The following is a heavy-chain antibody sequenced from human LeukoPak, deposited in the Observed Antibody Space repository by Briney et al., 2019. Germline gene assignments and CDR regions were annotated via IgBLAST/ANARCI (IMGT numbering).Heavy chain of an antibody. CDR1: DRFFSGYY. CDR3: ARGPYSSGWYPLGYFQH. V-gene: IGHV4-34*01. Sequence: SEPQSLSCGVCDRFFSGYYWRGIRKPRGKGVEWIGENNDSGNTKYNPSLKGPVTISVDKSKNKSSQKLSTVPAADTAVYYCARGPYSSGWYPLGYFQHWGQGTLVTVSS. CDR2: NNDSGNT. D-gene: IGHD6-19*01. J-gene: IGHJ1*01.